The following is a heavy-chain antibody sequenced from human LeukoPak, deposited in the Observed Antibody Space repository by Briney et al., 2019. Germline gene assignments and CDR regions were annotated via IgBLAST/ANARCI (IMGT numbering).Heavy chain of an antibody. V-gene: IGHV5-51*01. CDR3: ARQARYSSSADRDY. CDR2: IYPGDSDA. D-gene: IGHD6-6*01. Sequence: TGASLQISCQGSGYISTDYWIGWGRQVPGKGLEWMGIIYPGDSDARDSPPFQGQLTISADKSITTASLQWSSLKASDTAMYYCARQARYSSSADRDYWGQGTLVTVSS. CDR1: GYISTDYW. J-gene: IGHJ4*02.